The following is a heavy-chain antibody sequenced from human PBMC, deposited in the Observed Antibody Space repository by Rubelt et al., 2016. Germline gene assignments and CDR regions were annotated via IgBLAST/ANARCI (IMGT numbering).Heavy chain of an antibody. CDR3: ARVSGGEFDY. V-gene: IGHV4-30-4*07. J-gene: IGHJ4*02. CDR1: GGSISSGGYS. CDR2: IYYSGST. Sequence: QLQLQESGPGLVKPSQTLSLTCAVSGGSISSGGYSWSWIRQPPGKGLEWIGYIYYSGSTYYNPSLRSRVTISVDTSKNQCSLKLSSVTAADTAVYYCARVSGGEFDYWGQGTLVTVAS. D-gene: IGHD2-21*01.